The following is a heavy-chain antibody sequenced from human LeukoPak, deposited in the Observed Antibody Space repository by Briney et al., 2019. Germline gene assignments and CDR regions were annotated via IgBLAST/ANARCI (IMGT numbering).Heavy chain of an antibody. D-gene: IGHD1-26*01. CDR1: GFTFSSYW. Sequence: GGSLRLSCAASGFTFSSYWMSWVRQAPGKGLEWVGVIRSKAYGGTAEYAASVKGRFTISRDDSKSIAYLQMSSLKTEDTAVYYCTSDEGEDTSYWGQGTLVTVSS. CDR3: TSDEGEDTSY. J-gene: IGHJ4*02. CDR2: IRSKAYGGTA. V-gene: IGHV3-49*04.